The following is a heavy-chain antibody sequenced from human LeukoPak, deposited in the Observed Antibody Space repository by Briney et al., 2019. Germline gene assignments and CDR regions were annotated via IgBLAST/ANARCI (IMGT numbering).Heavy chain of an antibody. Sequence: PSETLSLTCTVFGGSISSYYWSWIRQPAGKGLEWIGYIYYSGSTNYNPSLTSRVTISVDTSKYQFSLKLSSVTAADTAVYYCARHSPGQYYYDSSGSDGAFDIWGQGTMVTVSS. D-gene: IGHD3-22*01. CDR1: GGSISSYY. V-gene: IGHV4-59*08. CDR2: IYYSGST. J-gene: IGHJ3*02. CDR3: ARHSPGQYYYDSSGSDGAFDI.